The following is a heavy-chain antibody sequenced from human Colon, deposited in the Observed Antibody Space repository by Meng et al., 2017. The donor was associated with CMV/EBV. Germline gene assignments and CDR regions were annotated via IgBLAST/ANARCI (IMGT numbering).Heavy chain of an antibody. CDR3: AKPHEDYYYDIRGAYGMDV. CDR1: GFTVSTNY. CDR2: ISVSTAII. J-gene: IGHJ6*02. V-gene: IGHV3-11*01. Sequence: GESLKISCAASGFTVSTNYMSWVRQAPGKGLEWISYISVSTAIIYYADSVKGRFTISRDNAKNSLSLQMNSLRAEDTAVYYCAKPHEDYYYDIRGAYGMDVWGQGTTVTVSS. D-gene: IGHD3-22*01.